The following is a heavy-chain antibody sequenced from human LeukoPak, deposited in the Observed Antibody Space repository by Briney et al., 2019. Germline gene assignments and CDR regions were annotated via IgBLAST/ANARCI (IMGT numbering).Heavy chain of an antibody. D-gene: IGHD3-22*01. CDR3: ARDRDSSGLRDFDL. Sequence: SETLSLTCTVSGGSINSYYWSWIRQPPGKGLEWIGYIYYSGNTNYNPSLKSRVSISMDTSKNQLSLQLSSVTAADTAVYYCARDRDSSGLRDFDLWGRGTLVTVSA. J-gene: IGHJ2*01. CDR1: GGSINSYY. CDR2: IYYSGNT. V-gene: IGHV4-59*01.